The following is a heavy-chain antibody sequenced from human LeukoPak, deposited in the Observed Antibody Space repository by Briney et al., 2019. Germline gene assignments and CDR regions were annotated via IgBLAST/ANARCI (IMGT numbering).Heavy chain of an antibody. D-gene: IGHD3-10*01. Sequence: PSETLSLTCTVSDDSISSRTFYWGWIRQPPGRGLEWIGSFKSGDTTCYMSSLKSRVTLFVDTSRKQFSLELTSVTAADTAVYYCARQRAWFGEWAFDNWGQGTLVTVSS. CDR3: ARQRAWFGEWAFDN. CDR2: FKSGDTT. V-gene: IGHV4-39*01. J-gene: IGHJ4*02. CDR1: DDSISSRTFY.